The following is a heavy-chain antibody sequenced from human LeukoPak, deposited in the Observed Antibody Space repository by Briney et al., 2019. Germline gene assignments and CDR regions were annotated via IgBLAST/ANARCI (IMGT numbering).Heavy chain of an antibody. V-gene: IGHV1-3*03. CDR3: AREAWNPQDYYYYYMDV. D-gene: IGHD1-1*01. CDR2: INAGTGHT. Sequence: ASVKVSCTASGYTFTKYAIHWVRQAPGQTLEWMGWINAGTGHTKYSQEFQGRVTITSDTSASTAYMELSSLRSEDMAVYYCAREAWNPQDYYYYYMDVWGTGTTVTVSS. CDR1: GYTFTKYA. J-gene: IGHJ6*03.